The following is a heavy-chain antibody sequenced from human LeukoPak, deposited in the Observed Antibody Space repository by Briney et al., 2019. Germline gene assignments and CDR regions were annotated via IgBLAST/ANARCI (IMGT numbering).Heavy chain of an antibody. CDR1: GGTFSSYD. V-gene: IGHV1-69*04. D-gene: IGHD4-17*01. J-gene: IGHJ6*02. CDR3: ARARTTVTGNYYYGMDV. CDR2: IIPIFGIA. Sequence: SVKVSCTASGGTFSSYDISWVRQAPGQGLEWMGRIIPIFGIANYAQKFQGRVTITADKSTSTAYMELSSLRSEDTAVYYCARARTTVTGNYYYGMDVWGQGTTVTVSS.